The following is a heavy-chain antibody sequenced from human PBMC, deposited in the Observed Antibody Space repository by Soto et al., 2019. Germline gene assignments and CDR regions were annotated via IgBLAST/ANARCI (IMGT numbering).Heavy chain of an antibody. Sequence: GGSLRLSCVGSGFTLTAFAMTWVRQAPGKGLEWVSVISGSGDYTSYADSVRGRFTISRDNSRNTLYLQMDSLRADDTAVYYCVKGGFTVTTIDHWGQGTLVTVS. CDR2: ISGSGDYT. CDR1: GFTLTAFA. V-gene: IGHV3-23*01. D-gene: IGHD4-17*01. J-gene: IGHJ4*02. CDR3: VKGGFTVTTIDH.